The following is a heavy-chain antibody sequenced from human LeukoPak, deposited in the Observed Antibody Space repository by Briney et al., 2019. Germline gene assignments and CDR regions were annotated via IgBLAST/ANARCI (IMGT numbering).Heavy chain of an antibody. V-gene: IGHV3-11*01. J-gene: IGHJ6*02. D-gene: IGHD6-13*01. CDR1: GFSFSDSY. Sequence: GGSLRLSCAASGFSFSDSYMTWIRQAPGKGLECVSYISDSATTTWYADSVKGRFTISRDNAKKSLYLQMNNVSAEDTAVYYCVRVLAAGFRMDVWGQGTTVTVSS. CDR2: ISDSATTT. CDR3: VRVLAAGFRMDV.